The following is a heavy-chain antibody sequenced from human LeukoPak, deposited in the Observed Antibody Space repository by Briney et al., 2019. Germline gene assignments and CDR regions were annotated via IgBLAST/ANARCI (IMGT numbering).Heavy chain of an antibody. Sequence: KPSETLSLTCTVSGYSISSGSYYWRWLRQPAEKGLEWIGRIYTSGSTNYNPALKSRVTISLDKSKNQFSLKLSSVTAEDTAVYYCARERAYYDILPRWFDPWGQGTLVTVSS. J-gene: IGHJ5*02. CDR1: GYSISSGSYY. V-gene: IGHV4-61*02. CDR3: ARERAYYDILPRWFDP. CDR2: IYTSGST. D-gene: IGHD3-9*01.